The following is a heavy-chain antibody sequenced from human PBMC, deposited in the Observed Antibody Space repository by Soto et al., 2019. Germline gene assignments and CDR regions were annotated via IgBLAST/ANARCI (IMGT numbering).Heavy chain of an antibody. CDR2: IWYDGSDK. CDR3: AREGLPVVPATQPYWYFDL. CDR1: GFTFSSYG. D-gene: IGHD2-21*02. J-gene: IGHJ2*01. V-gene: IGHV3-33*01. Sequence: QVQLVESGGGVVQPGRSLRLSCAASGFTFSSYGMHWVRQAPGKGLAWVAVIWYDGSDKYYADSVKGQVTISRDNSKTTMYLEMNSLRDEDTAVDYWAREGLPVVPATQPYWYFDLWGRGTLVTVSS.